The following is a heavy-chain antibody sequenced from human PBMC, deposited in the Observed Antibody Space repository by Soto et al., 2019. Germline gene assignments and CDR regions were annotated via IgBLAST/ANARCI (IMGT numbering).Heavy chain of an antibody. CDR1: GGSFSGYY. CDR3: ARGRFRGYVQPFYFDY. D-gene: IGHD5-12*01. V-gene: IGHV4-34*01. Sequence: KPSETLSLTCAVYGGSFSGYYWSWIRQPPGKGLEWIGEINHSGSTNYNPSLKSRVTISVDTSKNQFSLKLSSVTAADTAVYYCARGRFRGYVQPFYFDYWGQGALVTVSS. J-gene: IGHJ4*02. CDR2: INHSGST.